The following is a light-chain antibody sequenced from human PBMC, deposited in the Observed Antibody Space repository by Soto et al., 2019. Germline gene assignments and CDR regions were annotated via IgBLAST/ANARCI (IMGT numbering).Light chain of an antibody. Sequence: QSALTQPASVSGSPGQSITISCTGTNSDVGGYNYVSWYQQHPGKVPKLMIYEVSNRPSGVSNRFSGSKSANTASLTISGLQAEDEADYYCSSYTPSTLCVFGTGTKLTVL. CDR3: SSYTPSTLCV. CDR1: NSDVGGYNY. CDR2: EVS. J-gene: IGLJ1*01. V-gene: IGLV2-14*01.